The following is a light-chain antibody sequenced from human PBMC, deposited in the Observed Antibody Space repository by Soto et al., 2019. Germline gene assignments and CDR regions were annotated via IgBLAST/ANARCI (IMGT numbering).Light chain of an antibody. CDR1: QSVSSSY. V-gene: IGKV3-20*01. CDR2: GAS. J-gene: IGKJ1*01. CDR3: QQYGSSRT. Sequence: EIVLTQSPGTLSLSPGERATLSCRASQSVSSSYLAWYQQKPGQAPRLLIYGASSRATGIPDRFSGSGSGTDFTLTISXXXXXXXXXYYCQQYGSSRTFGQGT.